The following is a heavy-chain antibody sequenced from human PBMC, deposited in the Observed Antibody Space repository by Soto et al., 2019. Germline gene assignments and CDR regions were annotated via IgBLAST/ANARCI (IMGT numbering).Heavy chain of an antibody. J-gene: IGHJ6*03. Sequence: GGSLRLSCAASGFTFSSYSMNWVRQAPGKGLEWVSYISSSSSTIYYADSVKGRFTISRDNAKNSLYLQMNSLRDEDTAVYYCARDERYFDWFRPNYYYYYMDVWGKGTTVTVSS. D-gene: IGHD3-9*01. CDR3: ARDERYFDWFRPNYYYYYMDV. V-gene: IGHV3-48*02. CDR1: GFTFSSYS. CDR2: ISSSSSTI.